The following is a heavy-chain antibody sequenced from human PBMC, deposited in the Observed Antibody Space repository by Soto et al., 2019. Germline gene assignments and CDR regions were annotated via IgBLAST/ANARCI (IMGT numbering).Heavy chain of an antibody. V-gene: IGHV3-53*01. CDR2: IYSGGST. D-gene: IGHD5-18*01. CDR1: GFTVSSNY. Sequence: SGGSLRLSCAASGFTVSSNYMSWVRQAPGKGLEWVSVIYSGGSTYYADSVKGRFTISRDNSKNTLYLQMNSLRAEDTAVYYCARADSYGSYGYWGQGTLVTVSS. CDR3: ARADSYGSYGY. J-gene: IGHJ4*02.